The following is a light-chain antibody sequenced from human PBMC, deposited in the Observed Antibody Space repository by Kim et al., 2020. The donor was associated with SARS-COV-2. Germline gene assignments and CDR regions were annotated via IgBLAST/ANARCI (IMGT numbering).Light chain of an antibody. CDR3: HHDGGSPIHT. V-gene: IGKV3-20*01. CDR2: GAS. J-gene: IGKJ2*01. Sequence: EIVLTQSPGTLSLSPGERATLSCRASQCIRNNSLTWYQHKPGQTPRLLIYGASSRAAGIPDRFSGSGSGTDFTLSISRLEPEDFAVYYCHHDGGSPIHTFGQGTKLEIK. CDR1: QCIRNNS.